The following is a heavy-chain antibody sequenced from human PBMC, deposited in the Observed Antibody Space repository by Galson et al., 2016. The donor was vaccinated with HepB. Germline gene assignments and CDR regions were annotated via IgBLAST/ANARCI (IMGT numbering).Heavy chain of an antibody. CDR1: GFTFRIFT. CDR2: TSSHGGIL. D-gene: IGHD1-26*01. V-gene: IGHV3-30-3*01. CDR3: TRDAMGRGSGSYSAFDY. Sequence: SLRLSCAASGFTFRIFTMHWVRQAPGKGLEWVATTSSHGGILYYADSVKGRFTISRDNSNNILSLQMNSLRAEDTAVYYCTRDAMGRGSGSYSAFDYWGQGTLVTVSS. J-gene: IGHJ4*02.